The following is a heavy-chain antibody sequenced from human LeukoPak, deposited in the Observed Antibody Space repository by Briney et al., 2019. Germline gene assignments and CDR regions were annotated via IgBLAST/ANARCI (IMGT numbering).Heavy chain of an antibody. CDR3: VKNSGWFHLAQ. V-gene: IGHV3-7*03. J-gene: IGHJ4*02. Sequence: GGSLRLSCAASGFNFRDHWMDWVRQAPGKGLEWVGHIKTDGSETYYLDSLRGRFSISRDNTNNALYRQMNSLRVEDTAVYYCVKNSGWFHLAQWGQGTLVTVSS. CDR2: IKTDGSET. CDR1: GFNFRDHW. D-gene: IGHD6-13*01.